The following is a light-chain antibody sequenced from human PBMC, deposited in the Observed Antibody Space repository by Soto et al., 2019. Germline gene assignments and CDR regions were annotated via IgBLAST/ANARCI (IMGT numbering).Light chain of an antibody. V-gene: IGKV3-15*01. J-gene: IGKJ1*01. CDR1: QSVSSN. CDR2: GAS. Sequence: EIETTQSPATVSVSPGERATLSCRASQSVSSNLAWYQQKPGQAPRLLIYGASTRATGIPARFSGSGSGTEFTLTISSLQSEDFAVYYCQQYNNWPRTFGQGTNVDI. CDR3: QQYNNWPRT.